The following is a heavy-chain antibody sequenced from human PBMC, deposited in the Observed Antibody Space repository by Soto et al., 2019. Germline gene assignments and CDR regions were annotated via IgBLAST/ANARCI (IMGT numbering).Heavy chain of an antibody. Sequence: QVQLVQSGAEVKKPGSSVKVSCKASGGTFSSYAISWVRQAPGQGLEWMGGIIPIFGTANYAQKLQGRVTMTTDTSTSTAYMELRSLRSDDTAVYYCARDIRIGYSYGYGYWGQGTLVTVSS. CDR2: IIPIFGTA. V-gene: IGHV1-69*06. D-gene: IGHD5-18*01. CDR1: GGTFSSYA. J-gene: IGHJ4*02. CDR3: ARDIRIGYSYGYGY.